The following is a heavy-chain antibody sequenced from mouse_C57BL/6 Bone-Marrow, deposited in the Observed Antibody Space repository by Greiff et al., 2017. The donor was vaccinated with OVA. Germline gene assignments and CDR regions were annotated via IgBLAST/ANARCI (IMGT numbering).Heavy chain of an antibody. CDR2: ISSGGSYT. CDR3: ARHGNYFYAMDY. J-gene: IGHJ4*01. V-gene: IGHV5-6*02. CDR1: GFTFSSYG. Sequence: EVMLVESGGDLVKPGGSLKLSCAASGFTFSSYGMSWVRPTPDKRLEWVATISSGGSYTYYPDSVQGRFPIARENAKNTLYLQMSSLKSEDTAMYYCARHGNYFYAMDYWGQGTSVTVSS. D-gene: IGHD2-1*01.